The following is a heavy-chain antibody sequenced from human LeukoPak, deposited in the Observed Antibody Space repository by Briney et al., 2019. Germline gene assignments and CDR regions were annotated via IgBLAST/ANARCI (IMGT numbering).Heavy chain of an antibody. J-gene: IGHJ3*02. CDR2: FDPEDGET. CDR1: GYTLTELS. CDR3: ATTASGAAVDAFDI. D-gene: IGHD3-10*01. V-gene: IGHV1-24*01. Sequence: ASVKVSCKVSGYTLTELSMHWVRQAPGKGLEWMGGFDPEDGETIYAQKFQGRVTMTEDTSTDTAYMELSGLRSEDTAVYYCATTASGAAVDAFDIWGQGTMVTVSS.